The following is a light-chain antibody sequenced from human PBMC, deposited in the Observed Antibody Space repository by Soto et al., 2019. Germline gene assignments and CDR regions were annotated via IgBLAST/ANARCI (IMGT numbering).Light chain of an antibody. Sequence: QSVLTQPASVSGSPGQSITISCPGTSSDVGGYNYVSWYQQHPGKAPELMIYDVSSRPSGVSSRFSGSKSGNTASLTISGLLAEDEADYYCSSYTSGSTYVFGTGTKVTVL. J-gene: IGLJ1*01. V-gene: IGLV2-14*03. CDR3: SSYTSGSTYV. CDR2: DVS. CDR1: SSDVGGYNY.